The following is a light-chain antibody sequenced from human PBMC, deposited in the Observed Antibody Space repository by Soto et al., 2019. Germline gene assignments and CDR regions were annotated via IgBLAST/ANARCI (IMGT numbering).Light chain of an antibody. CDR3: SSYTSSSTLYV. J-gene: IGLJ1*01. CDR1: SSDVGGYNY. CDR2: EVS. Sequence: QSVLTQPASVSGSPGQSITISCAGTSSDVGGYNYVSWYQQHPGKAPKFMICEVSNRPSGVSNRFSGSKSGNTASLTISGLQAEDEADYYCSSYTSSSTLYVFGTGTKVTVL. V-gene: IGLV2-14*01.